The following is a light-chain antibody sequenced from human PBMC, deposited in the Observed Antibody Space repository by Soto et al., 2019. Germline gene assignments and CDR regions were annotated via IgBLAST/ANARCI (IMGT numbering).Light chain of an antibody. CDR2: RIF. V-gene: IGKV3-15*01. Sequence: EIVMTQSPGTVSVFPGETVTLSCRASQSVSGYLDWFHQKPGQAPRLVLLRIFTRAIGVPVRFSGSGSESDFTLTISSLEPEDFAVYYCQQRSYPITFGQGTRLEIK. CDR1: QSVSGY. CDR3: QQRSYPIT. J-gene: IGKJ5*01.